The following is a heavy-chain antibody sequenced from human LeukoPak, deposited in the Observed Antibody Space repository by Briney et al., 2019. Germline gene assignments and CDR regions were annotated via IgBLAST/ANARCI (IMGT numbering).Heavy chain of an antibody. J-gene: IGHJ6*03. CDR3: AREGGGYCTNGVCYRGEDYYYYMDV. V-gene: IGHV1-46*01. Sequence: ASVKVSCKASGYTFSSYYMHWVRQAPGQGLEWMGIINPSGGSTSYAQKFQGRVTMTRDMSTSTVYMELSSLRYEDTAVYYCAREGGGYCTNGVCYRGEDYYYYMDVWGKGTTVTVSS. CDR2: INPSGGST. D-gene: IGHD2-8*01. CDR1: GYTFSSYY.